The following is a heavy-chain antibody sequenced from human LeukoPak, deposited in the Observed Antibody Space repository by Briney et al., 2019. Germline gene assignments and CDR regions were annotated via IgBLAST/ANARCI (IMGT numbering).Heavy chain of an antibody. V-gene: IGHV3-53*05. CDR2: IYSSGST. J-gene: IGHJ4*02. Sequence: GTLGLSRAASGVTACSVYMSSVCQAPGKGLGWVSGIYSSGSTYYADSVKVRFTISRDNSKNTLYLQMNSLRAEDTAVYYCASLEGGYSYAFWYWGQGTLVTVSS. CDR3: ASLEGGYSYAFWY. D-gene: IGHD5-18*01. CDR1: GVTACSVY.